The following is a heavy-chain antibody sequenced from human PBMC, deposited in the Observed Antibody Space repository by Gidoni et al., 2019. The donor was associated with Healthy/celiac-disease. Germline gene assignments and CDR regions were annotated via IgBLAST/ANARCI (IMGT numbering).Heavy chain of an antibody. CDR3: ARDGNGGTPEYYFDY. CDR2: IWYDGSNK. J-gene: IGHJ4*02. D-gene: IGHD2-15*01. V-gene: IGHV3-33*01. Sequence: QVQLVESGGGVVQPGRSLRLSCAASGFTFSSYGMHWVRQAPGKGLEWVAVIWYDGSNKYYADSVKGRFTISRDNSKNTLYLQMNSLRAEDTAVYYCARDGNGGTPEYYFDYWGQGTLVTVSS. CDR1: GFTFSSYG.